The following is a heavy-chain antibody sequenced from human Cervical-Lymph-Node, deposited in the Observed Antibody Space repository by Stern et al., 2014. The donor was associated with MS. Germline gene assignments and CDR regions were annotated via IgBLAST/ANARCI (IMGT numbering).Heavy chain of an antibody. Sequence: EVQLVESGGGLVQPGGSLRLSCAASGFTFSTYSMNWVRQAPGKGLEWISYIISTSGTIYYEDSVKGRFSISRDNAKNSLYLQMNSLRDEDTAVYYCARDNKGVNWFDPWGQGTLVTVSS. V-gene: IGHV3-48*02. D-gene: IGHD2/OR15-2a*01. CDR3: ARDNKGVNWFDP. J-gene: IGHJ5*02. CDR2: IISTSGTI. CDR1: GFTFSTYS.